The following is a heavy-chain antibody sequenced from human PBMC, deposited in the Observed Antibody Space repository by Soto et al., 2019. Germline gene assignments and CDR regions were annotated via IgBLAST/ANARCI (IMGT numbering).Heavy chain of an antibody. CDR1: GFTFSSYG. J-gene: IGHJ4*02. CDR3: AKEMVTYSSSWYFDY. V-gene: IGHV3-30*18. D-gene: IGHD6-13*01. Sequence: GGSLRLSCAASGFTFSSYGMHWVRQAPGKGLEWVAVISYDGSNKYYADSVKGRFTIPRDNSKNTLYLQMNSLRAEDTAVYYCAKEMVTYSSSWYFDYWGQGTLVTVSS. CDR2: ISYDGSNK.